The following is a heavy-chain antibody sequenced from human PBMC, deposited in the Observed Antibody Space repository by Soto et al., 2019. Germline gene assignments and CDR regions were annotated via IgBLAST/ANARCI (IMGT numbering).Heavy chain of an antibody. CDR2: IIPIFGTA. CDR1: GGTFSSYA. CDR3: ARVGMGIYSGYENGAFDI. V-gene: IGHV1-69*13. D-gene: IGHD5-12*01. Sequence: SVKVSCKASGGTFSSYAISWVRQAPGQGLEWMGGIIPIFGTANYAQKFQGRVTITADESTSTAYMELSSLRSEDTAVYYCARVGMGIYSGYENGAFDIWGQGTMVTVSS. J-gene: IGHJ3*02.